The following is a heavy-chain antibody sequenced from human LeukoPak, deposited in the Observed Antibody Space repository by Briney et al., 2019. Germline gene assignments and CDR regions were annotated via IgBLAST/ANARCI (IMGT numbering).Heavy chain of an antibody. J-gene: IGHJ4*02. D-gene: IGHD3/OR15-3a*01. V-gene: IGHV4-30-2*01. CDR1: GDSISNGGYY. Sequence: PSETLSLTCTVSGDSISNGGYYWSWIRQPLGKGLEWIGYIYHSGSTYYNLSLKSRVTISVDRSKNQFSLKLSSVTAADTAVYYCARTTDWYYFDYWGQGTLVTVSS. CDR2: IYHSGST. CDR3: ARTTDWYYFDY.